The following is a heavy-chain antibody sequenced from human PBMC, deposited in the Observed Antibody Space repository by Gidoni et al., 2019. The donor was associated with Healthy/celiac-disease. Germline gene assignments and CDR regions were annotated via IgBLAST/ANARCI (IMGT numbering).Heavy chain of an antibody. Sequence: QVQLVESGGGVVQPGRSLRLSCSASGFTFSSYGMHWGRKATGKGLEWVAVIWYDGRNKYYEDSVKGRFTISRDNSKNTLYLQMNSLRAEDTAVYYCASQTGEMGDAFDIWGQGTMVTVSS. J-gene: IGHJ3*02. V-gene: IGHV3-33*01. CDR3: ASQTGEMGDAFDI. CDR1: GFTFSSYG. CDR2: IWYDGRNK. D-gene: IGHD7-27*01.